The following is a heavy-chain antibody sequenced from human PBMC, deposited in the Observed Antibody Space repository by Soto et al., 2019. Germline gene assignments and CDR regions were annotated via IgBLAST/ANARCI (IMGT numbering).Heavy chain of an antibody. Sequence: QVQLVQSGAEVKKPGASVKVSCKASGYTFTSYGISWVRQAPGQGLEWMGWISAYNGNTNYAPKLQGRVTMTPDTSTCPAYTELGSLRSDDPALYYCARGPCVRGYSYDFAGYSFDYWGQGTLVTVSS. CDR3: ARGPCVRGYSYDFAGYSFDY. D-gene: IGHD5-18*01. CDR2: ISAYNGNT. J-gene: IGHJ4*02. V-gene: IGHV1-18*01. CDR1: GYTFTSYG.